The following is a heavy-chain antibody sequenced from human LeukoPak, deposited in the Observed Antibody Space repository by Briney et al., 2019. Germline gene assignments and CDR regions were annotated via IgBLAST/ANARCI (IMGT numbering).Heavy chain of an antibody. Sequence: ASVKVSCKASGYTFTSYDINWVRQATGQGPEWMGWMNPNSGNTGYAQKFQGRVTITRDTSANTAYMELSSLRSEDTAVYYCARGDYYDSSIDYWGQGTLVTVSS. CDR3: ARGDYYDSSIDY. V-gene: IGHV1-8*01. D-gene: IGHD3-22*01. CDR2: MNPNSGNT. J-gene: IGHJ4*02. CDR1: GYTFTSYD.